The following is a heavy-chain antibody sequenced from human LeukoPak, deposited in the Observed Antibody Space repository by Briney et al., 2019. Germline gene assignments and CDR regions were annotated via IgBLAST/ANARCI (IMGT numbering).Heavy chain of an antibody. V-gene: IGHV5-51*01. CDR3: VRHRNWNYDY. D-gene: IGHD1-1*01. J-gene: IGHJ4*02. Sequence: GESLKISCKGSGDSLTTYWIGWVRQMPGKGLEWMGIIYLGDSDTRYSPSFLGQVTISADKSINTAYLQWSSLKASDTAMYYCVRHRNWNYDYWGQGTLVTVSS. CDR2: IYLGDSDT. CDR1: GDSLTTYW.